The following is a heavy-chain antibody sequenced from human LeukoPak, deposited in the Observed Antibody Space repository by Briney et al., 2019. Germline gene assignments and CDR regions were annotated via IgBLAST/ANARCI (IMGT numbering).Heavy chain of an antibody. Sequence: GGAMRLSCAASGLAFSAYKMHWVRQAPRKGLVWVSRISTDGYTTDYADFVQGRFTASRDNTKNTWSLEMNSLRAEDTAVYYCVVGGSPGYWGQGTLVTVSS. J-gene: IGHJ4*02. V-gene: IGHV3-74*01. D-gene: IGHD2-15*01. CDR2: ISTDGYTT. CDR1: GLAFSAYK. CDR3: VVGGSPGY.